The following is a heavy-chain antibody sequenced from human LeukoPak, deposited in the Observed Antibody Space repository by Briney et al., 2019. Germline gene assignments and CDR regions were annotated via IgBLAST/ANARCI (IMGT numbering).Heavy chain of an antibody. CDR2: ITGSSDFI. D-gene: IGHD4-23*01. CDR3: AGDFSQSRNSDY. V-gene: IGHV3-21*01. Sequence: PGGSLRLSCAASGFTFSTYSMNWVRQAPGKALEWVSSITGSSDFISYADSVKGRFTISRDNARNSLYLQMNSLRAEDTAVYFCAGDFSQSRNSDYWGQGTLVTVSS. CDR1: GFTFSTYS. J-gene: IGHJ4*02.